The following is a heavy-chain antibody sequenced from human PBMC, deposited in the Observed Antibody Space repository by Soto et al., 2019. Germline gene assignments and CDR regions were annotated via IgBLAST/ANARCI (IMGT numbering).Heavy chain of an antibody. CDR1: GGSFSGYY. Sequence: SETLSLTCAVYGGSFSGYYWSWIRQPPGKGLEWIGEINHSGSTNYNPSLKSRVTISVDTSTSTVYMELSSLRSEDTAVYYCARAAVGFDSSGYYYLNYFDYWGQGTLVTVSS. D-gene: IGHD3-22*01. V-gene: IGHV4-34*01. CDR3: ARAAVGFDSSGYYYLNYFDY. J-gene: IGHJ4*02. CDR2: INHSGST.